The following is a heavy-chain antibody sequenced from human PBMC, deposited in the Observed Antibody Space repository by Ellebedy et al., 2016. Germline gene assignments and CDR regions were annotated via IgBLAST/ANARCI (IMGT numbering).Heavy chain of an antibody. V-gene: IGHV4-34*01. CDR1: GGSFSGYY. D-gene: IGHD4-23*01. Sequence: GSLRLXCAVYGGSFSGYYWSWIRQPPGKGLEWIGEINHSGSTNYNPSLKSRVTISVDTSKNQFSLKLSSVTAADTAVYYCARRDYGGNSYFYFDYWGQGTLVTVSS. CDR3: ARRDYGGNSYFYFDY. J-gene: IGHJ4*02. CDR2: INHSGST.